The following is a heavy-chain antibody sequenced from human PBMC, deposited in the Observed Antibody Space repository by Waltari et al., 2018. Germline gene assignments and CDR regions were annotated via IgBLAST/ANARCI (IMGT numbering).Heavy chain of an antibody. J-gene: IGHJ6*03. CDR2: IYHSGST. Sequence: QVQLQESGPGLVKPSETLSLTCAVSGYSISSGYYWGWIRQPPGKGLEWIGSIYHSGSTYYNPSLKSRVTISVDTSKNQFSLKLSSVTAADTAVYYCARGGGYNYYYMDVWGKGTTVTVSS. CDR1: GYSISSGYY. V-gene: IGHV4-38-2*01. CDR3: ARGGGYNYYYMDV. D-gene: IGHD5-12*01.